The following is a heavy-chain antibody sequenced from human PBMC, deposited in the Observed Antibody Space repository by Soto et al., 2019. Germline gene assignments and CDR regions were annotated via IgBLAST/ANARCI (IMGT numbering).Heavy chain of an antibody. V-gene: IGHV4-61*01. D-gene: IGHD3-22*01. J-gene: IGHJ4*02. CDR3: ARDSSGRHDY. CDR2: IYHSGTT. Sequence: QLQLQESGPGLLKASDTLSLTCSVSGGSLRSGSYYWAWIRQPPGKGLEWIGYIYHSGTTVYNASLRSRVTISVDTSKNQFFLKVNSMTAADTAVYYCARDSSGRHDYWGQGTRVTVSS. CDR1: GGSLRSGSYY.